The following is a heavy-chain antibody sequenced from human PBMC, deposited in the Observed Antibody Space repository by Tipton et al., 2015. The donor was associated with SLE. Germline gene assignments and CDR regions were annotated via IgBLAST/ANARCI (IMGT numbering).Heavy chain of an antibody. V-gene: IGHV4-4*07. D-gene: IGHD1-26*01. CDR3: ARDGLEGGFDY. J-gene: IGHJ4*02. CDR2: IFSGVSA. CDR1: GDSISLYY. Sequence: TLSLTCTVSGDSISLYYWNWIRQPAGKGLEWIGRIFSGVSANYNPSLKSRVTMSVDTSKDQLSLKLSSVTAADTAVYYCARDGLEGGFDYWGQGTLVTVSS.